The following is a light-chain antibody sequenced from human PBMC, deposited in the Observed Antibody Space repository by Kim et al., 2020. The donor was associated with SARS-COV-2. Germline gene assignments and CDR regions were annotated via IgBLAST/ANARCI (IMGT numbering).Light chain of an antibody. CDR2: YDS. Sequence: SYELTQPPSVSAAPGKTARISCGGDNIGSKSVYWYQQKPGQAPALVIYYDSRRPSGISERFSGSNSGDTAALTISRVEAGDEADYYCQVWDRNTDHCVFGGGTKLTVL. V-gene: IGLV3-21*04. CDR1: NIGSKS. J-gene: IGLJ2*01. CDR3: QVWDRNTDHCV.